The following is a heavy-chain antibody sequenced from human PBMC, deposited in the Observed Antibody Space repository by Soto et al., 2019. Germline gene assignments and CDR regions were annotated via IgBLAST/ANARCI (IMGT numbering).Heavy chain of an antibody. V-gene: IGHV1-46*01. CDR1: GYTFTTYY. D-gene: IGHD2-8*01. J-gene: IGHJ4*02. CDR3: ARAVYTKTAPIDY. Sequence: QVQLVQSGAEVKNPGASVKISCKASGYTFTTYYMHWLRQARGQGLEWMGIITPSSGSTRYEQTFQDRVTMTRDTSTSTVYMELGSLRSEDTAVYYCARAVYTKTAPIDYWGQGTLVTVSS. CDR2: ITPSSGST.